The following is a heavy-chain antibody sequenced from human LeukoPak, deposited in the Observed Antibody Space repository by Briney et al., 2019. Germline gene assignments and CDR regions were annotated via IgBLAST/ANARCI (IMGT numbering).Heavy chain of an antibody. J-gene: IGHJ4*02. Sequence: ASETLSLTCAVYGGSFSGYYWSWIRQPPGKGLEWIGYIYYSGSTNYNPSLKSRVTISVDTSKNQFSLKLSSVTAADTAVYYCARHSCSGGSCYRFDYWGQGTLVTVSS. CDR2: IYYSGST. CDR3: ARHSCSGGSCYRFDY. CDR1: GGSFSGYY. D-gene: IGHD2-15*01. V-gene: IGHV4-59*08.